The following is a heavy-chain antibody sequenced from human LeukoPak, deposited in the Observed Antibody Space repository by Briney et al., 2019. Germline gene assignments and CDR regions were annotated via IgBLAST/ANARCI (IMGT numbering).Heavy chain of an antibody. CDR3: ARDRKTMTDETLDY. Sequence: PGGSLRLSCAASGFSFDNYAMHWVRQAPGKGLEWVAVISYDGSNKYYADSVKGRFTISRDNSKNTLYLQMNSLRAEDTAVYYCARDRKTMTDETLDYWGQGTLVTVSS. CDR1: GFSFDNYA. V-gene: IGHV3-30*04. J-gene: IGHJ4*02. CDR2: ISYDGSNK. D-gene: IGHD3-22*01.